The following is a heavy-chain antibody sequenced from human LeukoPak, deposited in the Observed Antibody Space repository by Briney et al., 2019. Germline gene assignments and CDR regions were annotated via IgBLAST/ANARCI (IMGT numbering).Heavy chain of an antibody. J-gene: IGHJ4*02. Sequence: AGGSLRLSCAASGFTFDDYAIYWVRQGPGKGLEWVSLISGDGGSIYYADSVKGRFTVSRDNSKNSLYLQMNSLRTEDTALYYCAKEDYSSSWYTLDYWGQGTLVTVSS. CDR2: ISGDGGSI. CDR1: GFTFDDYA. CDR3: AKEDYSSSWYTLDY. V-gene: IGHV3-43*02. D-gene: IGHD6-13*01.